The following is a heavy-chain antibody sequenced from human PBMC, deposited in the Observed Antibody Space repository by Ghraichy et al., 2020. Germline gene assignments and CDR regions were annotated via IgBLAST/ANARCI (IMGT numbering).Heavy chain of an antibody. CDR3: ARDLWSTSCYSYGMDV. CDR2: ISSSSSYI. CDR1: GFTFSSYS. D-gene: IGHD2-2*01. J-gene: IGHJ6*02. Sequence: GGSLRLSCAASGFTFSSYSMNWVRQAPGKGLEWVSSISSSSSYIYYADSVKGRFTISRDNAKNSLYLQMNSLRAEDTAVYYCARDLWSTSCYSYGMDVWGQGTTVTASS. V-gene: IGHV3-21*01.